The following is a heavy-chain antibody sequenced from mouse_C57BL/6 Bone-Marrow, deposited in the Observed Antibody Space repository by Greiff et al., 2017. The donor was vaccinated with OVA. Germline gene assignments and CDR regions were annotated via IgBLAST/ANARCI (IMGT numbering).Heavy chain of an antibody. CDR1: GFTFNTYA. CDR2: IRSKSSNYAT. CDR3: VRGPSGTTVVEDFDY. V-gene: IGHV10-3*01. J-gene: IGHJ2*01. D-gene: IGHD1-1*01. Sequence: EVQRVESGGGLVQPKGSLKLSCAASGFTFNTYAMHWVRQAPGKGLEWVARIRSKSSNYATYYADSVKDRFTISRDDSQSMLYLQMNNLKTEDTAMYYCVRGPSGTTVVEDFDYWGQGTTLTVSS.